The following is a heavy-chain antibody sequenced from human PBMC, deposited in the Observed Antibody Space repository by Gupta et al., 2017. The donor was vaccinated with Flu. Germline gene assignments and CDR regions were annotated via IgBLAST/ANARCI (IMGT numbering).Heavy chain of an antibody. J-gene: IGHJ4*02. Sequence: QVELVEAGGGLVTSGGSLRLSWSASGLSFSDYYMAWIRQAPGKGLEWVSHSGPRSDDTDYADSVKGRFTISRDHGKKSLYLQMNTLRAEDTAVYYCARVVGIAAAGPFDFWGQGTLVIVSS. CDR3: ARVVGIAAAGPFDF. D-gene: IGHD6-13*01. CDR1: GLSFSDYY. CDR2: SGPRSDDT. V-gene: IGHV3-11*05.